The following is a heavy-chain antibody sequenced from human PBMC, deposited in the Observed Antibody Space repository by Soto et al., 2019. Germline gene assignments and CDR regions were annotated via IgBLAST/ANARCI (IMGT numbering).Heavy chain of an antibody. CDR3: ARNTRPYDSSGLGAFDI. D-gene: IGHD3-22*01. Sequence: QVQLVQSGAEVKKPGASVKVSCKASGYTFTSYGISWVRQAPGQGLEWMGWISAYNGNTNYAQKLQGRVTMTTDTSTSTAYMELRSLRSDDTAVYYCARNTRPYDSSGLGAFDIWGQGTMVTVSS. V-gene: IGHV1-18*01. CDR1: GYTFTSYG. J-gene: IGHJ3*02. CDR2: ISAYNGNT.